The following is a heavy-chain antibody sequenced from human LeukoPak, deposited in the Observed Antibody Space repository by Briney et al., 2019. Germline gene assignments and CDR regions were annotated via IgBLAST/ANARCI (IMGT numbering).Heavy chain of an antibody. CDR2: IRYDGSNK. Sequence: GGSLRLSCAASGFTFSSYGMHWVRQAPGKGLEWVAFIRYDGSNKYYADYVKGRFTISRDNSKNTLYLQMDSLRAEDTAVYYCARKGRDYLSPIDYWGQGTLVTVSS. V-gene: IGHV3-30*02. D-gene: IGHD4-17*01. CDR1: GFTFSSYG. CDR3: ARKGRDYLSPIDY. J-gene: IGHJ4*02.